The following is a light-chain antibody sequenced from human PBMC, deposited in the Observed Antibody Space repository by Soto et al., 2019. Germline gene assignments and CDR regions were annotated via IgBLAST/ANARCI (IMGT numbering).Light chain of an antibody. CDR2: LAS. CDR3: MQVLQTPLT. V-gene: IGKV2-28*01. J-gene: IGKJ4*01. Sequence: DIVMTQSPLSLPVTPGEPASISCRSSQSLLYSNGYNYVDWYLQKPGQPPQFLIFLASSRASGVPDRFNGSGSGTDFTLRITTVEAEDVGVYYCMQVLQTPLTFGGGTKVDIK. CDR1: QSLLYSNGYNY.